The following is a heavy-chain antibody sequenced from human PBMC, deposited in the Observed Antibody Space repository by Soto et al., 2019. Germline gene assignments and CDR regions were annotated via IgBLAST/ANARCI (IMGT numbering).Heavy chain of an antibody. J-gene: IGHJ6*02. CDR1: GFTFSSYG. D-gene: IGHD4-17*01. CDR2: ISYDGSNK. CDR3: AKAAGDYGGNAYYYYGMDV. V-gene: IGHV3-30*18. Sequence: QVQLVESGGGVVQPGRSLRLSCAASGFTFSSYGMHWVRQAPGKGLEWVAVISYDGSNKYYADSVKGRFTISRDNSKNLLYLQMNSLRAEDTAVYYCAKAAGDYGGNAYYYYGMDVWGQGTTVTVSS.